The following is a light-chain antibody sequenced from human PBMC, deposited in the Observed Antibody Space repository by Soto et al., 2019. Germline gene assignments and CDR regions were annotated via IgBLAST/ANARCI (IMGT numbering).Light chain of an antibody. CDR1: SSDVGAYIY. Sequence: QSALTQPASVSGSPGQAITIPCTGTSSDVGAYIYVSWYQQHPGKVPKVIIYEVNNRPSGISNRFSGSESGNTASLTISGLQAEDEADYYCVSYTSSSTYVFGTGTKVTVL. J-gene: IGLJ1*01. CDR3: VSYTSSSTYV. CDR2: EVN. V-gene: IGLV2-14*01.